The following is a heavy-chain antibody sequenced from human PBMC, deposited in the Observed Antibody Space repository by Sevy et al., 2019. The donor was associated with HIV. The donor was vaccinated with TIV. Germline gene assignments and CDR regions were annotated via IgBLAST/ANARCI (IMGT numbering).Heavy chain of an antibody. CDR2: MNPNSGNT. Sequence: ASVKVSCKASGYTFTSYDINWVRQATGQGLEWMGWMNPNSGNTGYAQKFQGRATMTRNTSISTAYMELSSLRSEDTAVYYCARMKKSYYGSGSYYTKILSYYYYYGMVVWGQGTTVTDSS. CDR3: ARMKKSYYGSGSYYTKILSYYYYYGMVV. D-gene: IGHD3-10*01. J-gene: IGHJ6*02. V-gene: IGHV1-8*01. CDR1: GYTFTSYD.